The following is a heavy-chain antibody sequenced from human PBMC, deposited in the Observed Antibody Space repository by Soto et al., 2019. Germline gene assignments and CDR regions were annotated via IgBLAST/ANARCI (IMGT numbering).Heavy chain of an antibody. CDR1: GGSVTNYY. CDR3: ARGWYSSSWRNNWFDP. V-gene: IGHV4-59*02. D-gene: IGHD6-13*01. CDR2: IYHSGST. J-gene: IGHJ5*02. Sequence: QVQLQESGPGLVKPSETLSLTCTVSGGSVTNYYWSWIRQPPGKGLEWIGYIYHSGSTYYNPSLKSPVTISVDRSKNQFSLKLSSVTAADTAVYYCARGWYSSSWRNNWFDPWGQGTLVTVSS.